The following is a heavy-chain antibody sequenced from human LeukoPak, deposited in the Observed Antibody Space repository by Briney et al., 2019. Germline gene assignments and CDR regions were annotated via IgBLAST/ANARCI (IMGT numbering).Heavy chain of an antibody. D-gene: IGHD3-22*01. CDR3: ARKPFPYDSSGYYYLDY. CDR1: GFTFSIYA. Sequence: GGSLRLSCAASGFTFSIYAMHWVRQAPGKGLEWVAVISYDGSNKYYADSVKGRFTISRDNSKNTLYLQMNSLRAEDTAVYYCARKPFPYDSSGYYYLDYWGQGTLVTVSS. CDR2: ISYDGSNK. V-gene: IGHV3-30-3*01. J-gene: IGHJ4*02.